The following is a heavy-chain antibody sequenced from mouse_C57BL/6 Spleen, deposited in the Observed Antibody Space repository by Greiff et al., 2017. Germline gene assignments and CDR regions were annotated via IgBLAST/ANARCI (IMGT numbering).Heavy chain of an antibody. V-gene: IGHV14-2*01. Sequence: EVQLQQSGAELVKPGASVKLSCTASGFNIKDYYMHWVKQRTEQGLEWIGRIDPEDGETKYAPKFKGKATITTDTSSNTAYLQLSSLTSEDTAVYYCAEAGLPRIYAMDYWGQGTSVTVSS. J-gene: IGHJ4*01. CDR2: IDPEDGET. D-gene: IGHD1-1*01. CDR3: AEAGLPRIYAMDY. CDR1: GFNIKDYY.